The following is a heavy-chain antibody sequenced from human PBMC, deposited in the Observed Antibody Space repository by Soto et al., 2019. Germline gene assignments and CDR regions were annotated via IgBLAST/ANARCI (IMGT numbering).Heavy chain of an antibody. D-gene: IGHD5-18*01. Sequence: GASVKVSCKAIGYSFTSHYMHWVRQAPGQGLEWMGTIYPGGVNIGYAQKFKGRVTMTKDTSTSTVYMELSSLRSEDTAVYYCAREEEQLWRNFDYWGQGTLVTVSS. J-gene: IGHJ4*02. CDR2: IYPGGVNI. CDR1: GYSFTSHY. V-gene: IGHV1-46*01. CDR3: AREEEQLWRNFDY.